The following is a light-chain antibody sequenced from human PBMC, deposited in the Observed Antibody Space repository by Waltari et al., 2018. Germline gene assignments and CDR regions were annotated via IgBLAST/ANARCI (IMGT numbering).Light chain of an antibody. CDR2: DVS. CDR1: ATNIGGYNY. Sequence: QSALTQPASVSGSPGQSITISCLGTATNIGGYNYVSWYHHHPGKPPTLVIFDVSSRPSGISYRFSASKFGNTASLTISGLQPDDEADYYCCSFTSSSTWVFGGGTKLTVL. J-gene: IGLJ3*02. CDR3: CSFTSSSTWV. V-gene: IGLV2-14*03.